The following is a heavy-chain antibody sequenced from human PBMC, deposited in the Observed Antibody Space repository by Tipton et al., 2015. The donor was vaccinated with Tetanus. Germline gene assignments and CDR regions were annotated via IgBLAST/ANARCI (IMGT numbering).Heavy chain of an antibody. D-gene: IGHD4-17*01. CDR2: IYYSGST. CDR3: ARGYGDDLTPNSNTYDF. CDR1: GGSISSSSYY. J-gene: IGHJ4*02. V-gene: IGHV4-39*07. Sequence: TLSLTCTVSGGSISSSSYYWGWIRQPPGKGLEWIGSIYYSGSTYYNPSLKSRVTISVDTSKSQFSLKVTSVTAADTAVYYCARGYGDDLTPNSNTYDFWGQGTLVTVSS.